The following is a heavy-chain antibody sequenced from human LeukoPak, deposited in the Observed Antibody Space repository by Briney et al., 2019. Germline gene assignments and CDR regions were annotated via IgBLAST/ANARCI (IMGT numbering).Heavy chain of an antibody. V-gene: IGHV3-33*01. CDR2: IWYDGGNK. CDR1: GFIFSSYG. D-gene: IGHD5-24*01. Sequence: GGSLRLSCAASGFIFSSYGMHWVRQAPGKGLEWVAVIWYDGGNKYYADSVKGRFTISRDNSKNKLYLQMNSLRAEDTAVYYCARDWGRDGYNPLDYWGQGTLVTVSS. CDR3: ARDWGRDGYNPLDY. J-gene: IGHJ4*02.